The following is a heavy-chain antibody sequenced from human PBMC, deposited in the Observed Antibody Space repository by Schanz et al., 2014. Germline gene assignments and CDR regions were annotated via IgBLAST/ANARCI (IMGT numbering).Heavy chain of an antibody. CDR3: ARDIQYHYDTSGPVGAFDI. CDR1: GGTFSSYA. J-gene: IGHJ3*02. V-gene: IGHV1-69*04. Sequence: QVQLVQSGAEVKKPGSSVKVSCKASGGTFSSYAFSWVRQAPGQGPEWMGKIIPILGMENYAQKFQGRVTMTADITTSTAYMDMSSLRSDDTAVYYCARDIQYHYDTSGPVGAFDIWGQGTVVTVSS. CDR2: IIPILGME. D-gene: IGHD3-22*01.